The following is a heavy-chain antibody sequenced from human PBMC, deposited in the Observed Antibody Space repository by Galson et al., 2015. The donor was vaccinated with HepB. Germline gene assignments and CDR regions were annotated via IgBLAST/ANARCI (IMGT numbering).Heavy chain of an antibody. CDR3: ARPGGEYYDSSGFLY. Sequence: SLRLSCATSGFSFSHYAIHWVRQAPGKGLEWVTVISYDGSNQYYVDSVRGRFTISRDNSNNTLYLQMNSLRPEDTAVYYCARPGGEYYDSSGFLYWGQGTLVTVSS. CDR1: GFSFSHYA. CDR2: ISYDGSNQ. V-gene: IGHV3-30*03. J-gene: IGHJ4*02. D-gene: IGHD3-22*01.